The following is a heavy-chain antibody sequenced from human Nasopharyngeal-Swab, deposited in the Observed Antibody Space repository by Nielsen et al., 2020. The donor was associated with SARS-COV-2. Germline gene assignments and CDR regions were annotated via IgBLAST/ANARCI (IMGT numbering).Heavy chain of an antibody. J-gene: IGHJ4*02. CDR2: INSDGSST. V-gene: IGHV3-74*01. Sequence: PGKGLVWVSRINSDGSSTSYADSVKGRFTISRDNAKNTLYLQMNSLRAEDTAVYYCASSSGWYSGWGQGTLVTVSS. CDR3: ASSSGWYSG. D-gene: IGHD6-19*01.